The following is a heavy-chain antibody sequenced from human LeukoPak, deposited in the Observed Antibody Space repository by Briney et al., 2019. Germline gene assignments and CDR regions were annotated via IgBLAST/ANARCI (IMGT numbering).Heavy chain of an antibody. D-gene: IGHD4-11*01. CDR2: IIPIFGTA. J-gene: IGHJ6*03. V-gene: IGHV1-69*05. CDR1: GGTFSSYA. CDR3: ARVYSNYDLSYYYMDV. Sequence: SVKVSCKASGGTFSSYAISWVRQAPGQGLEWMGGIIPIFGTANYAQKFQGRVTITTDESTSTAYMELSSLRSEDTAVYYCARVYSNYDLSYYYMDVWGKGTTVTVSS.